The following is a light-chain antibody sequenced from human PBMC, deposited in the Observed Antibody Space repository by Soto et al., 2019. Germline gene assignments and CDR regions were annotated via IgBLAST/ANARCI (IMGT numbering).Light chain of an antibody. V-gene: IGLV1-44*01. CDR1: SSNIGRNI. J-gene: IGLJ3*02. CDR2: SNN. Sequence: QSVLTQPPSASGTPGQRVTISCSGSSSNIGRNIVNWYQQLPGTAPKLLIYSNNQRPSGVPDRFSGSKSGTSASLAISGLQSEDEADYYCSAWDDSLHGLVFGGGTKVTVL. CDR3: SAWDDSLHGLV.